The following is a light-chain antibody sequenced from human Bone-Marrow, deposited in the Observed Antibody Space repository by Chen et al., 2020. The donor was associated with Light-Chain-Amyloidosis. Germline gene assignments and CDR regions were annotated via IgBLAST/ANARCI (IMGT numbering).Light chain of an antibody. CDR3: MQATHWPYT. V-gene: IGKV2-30*02. Sequence: DVVMTQSPLSQPVTLGQPASVSCRSSQSLVHSDGNTYLNWFKQRPGQSPRRLIYKVSNRDSGVPDTFSGSGSAPNFTPQISRVEGEDVGVYYCMQATHWPYTFGQGTKLEIK. CDR2: KVS. J-gene: IGKJ2*01. CDR1: QSLVHSDGNTY.